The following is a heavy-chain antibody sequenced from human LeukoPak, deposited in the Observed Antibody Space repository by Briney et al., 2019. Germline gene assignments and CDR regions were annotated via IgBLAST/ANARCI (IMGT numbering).Heavy chain of an antibody. J-gene: IGHJ4*02. CDR1: GSIFTSYW. CDR3: ARRLSGSYLFFDY. V-gene: IGHV5-51*01. Sequence: GEALEISCKGSGSIFTSYWIGWGRPLPGKGLEWMGISYPGDSDTIYSPSFQGQVTISADKSISTAYLQWSSLKASDTAMYYCARRLSGSYLFFDYWGQGTLVPVSS. D-gene: IGHD1-26*01. CDR2: SYPGDSDT.